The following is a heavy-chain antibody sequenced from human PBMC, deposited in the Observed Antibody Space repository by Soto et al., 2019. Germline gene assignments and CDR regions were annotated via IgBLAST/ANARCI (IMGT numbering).Heavy chain of an antibody. CDR2: MNPNSGNT. CDR3: ATERPYFHY. V-gene: IGHV1-8*02. Sequence: GASVKVSCKASGYTFTSYGISWVRQAPGQGLEWMGWMNPNSGNTVYAQKFQGRITMTRNTSINTAYMELSSLRSEDTAVYYCATERPYFHYWGQATLVTVPS. CDR1: GYTFTSYG. J-gene: IGHJ4*02.